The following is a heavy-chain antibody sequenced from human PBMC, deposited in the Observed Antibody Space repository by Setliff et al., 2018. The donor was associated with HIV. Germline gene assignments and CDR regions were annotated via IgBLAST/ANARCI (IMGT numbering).Heavy chain of an antibody. Sequence: ASVKVSCKASGYLFTGYYMHWVRQAPGQGLEWMGWINVNSGGTKYAQKFQGRVNMTRDTPISTAYMEVSSLRSDDTAVYYCAREGSPIYYFDYWSQGTLVTVSS. CDR1: GYLFTGYY. CDR2: INVNSGGT. CDR3: AREGSPIYYFDY. V-gene: IGHV1-2*02. D-gene: IGHD3-10*01. J-gene: IGHJ4*02.